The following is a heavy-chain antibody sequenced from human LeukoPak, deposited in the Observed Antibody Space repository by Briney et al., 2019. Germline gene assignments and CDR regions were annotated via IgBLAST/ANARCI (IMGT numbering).Heavy chain of an antibody. D-gene: IGHD4-17*01. CDR2: IWYDGSNK. V-gene: IGHV3-33*01. CDR3: ARENYGDYFDY. CDR1: GFTFSSYG. Sequence: PGRSLRLSCAASGFTFSSYGMHWVRQAPGKGLEWVAVIWYDGSNKYYADSVKGRFTISRDNSKNTLYLQMNSLRAEDTAVYYCARENYGDYFDYWGQGTLVTVSS. J-gene: IGHJ4*02.